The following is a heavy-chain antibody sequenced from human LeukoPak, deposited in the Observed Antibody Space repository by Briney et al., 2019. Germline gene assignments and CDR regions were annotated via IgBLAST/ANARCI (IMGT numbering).Heavy chain of an antibody. Sequence: GSLRLSCAASGFTFSSYSMNWVRQAPGKGLEGVSSISSSSSYIYYADSVKGRFTISRDNAKNSLYLQMNSLRAEDTAVYYCARDVREYCSGGSCYPGVWNYWGQGTLVTVSS. J-gene: IGHJ4*02. D-gene: IGHD2-15*01. CDR1: GFTFSSYS. CDR2: ISSSSSYI. CDR3: ARDVREYCSGGSCYPGVWNY. V-gene: IGHV3-21*01.